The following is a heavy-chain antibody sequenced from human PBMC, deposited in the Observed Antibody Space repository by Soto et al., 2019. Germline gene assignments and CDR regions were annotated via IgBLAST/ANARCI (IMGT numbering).Heavy chain of an antibody. J-gene: IGHJ4*02. Sequence: PGXSLKISCKGSGYSFTSYWISWVRQMPGKGLEWMGRIDPSDSYTNYSPSFQGHVTISADKSISTAYLQWSSLKASDTAMYYCARHALSSVDTALPAPDVWGQGTLVTVSS. D-gene: IGHD2-2*01. CDR2: IDPSDSYT. V-gene: IGHV5-10-1*01. CDR3: ARHALSSVDTALPAPDV. CDR1: GYSFTSYW.